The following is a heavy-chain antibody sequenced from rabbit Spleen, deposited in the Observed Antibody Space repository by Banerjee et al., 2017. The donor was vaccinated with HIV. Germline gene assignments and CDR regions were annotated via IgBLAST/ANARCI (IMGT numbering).Heavy chain of an antibody. Sequence: QEQLVESGGGLVKPEGSLKLSCKATGFDFSSYGVSWVRQAPGKGLEWIGYIDPVFGITYFANWVNGRFTISSHNAQNTLFLQLNSLTAADTATYFCVREVAARFKLWGQGTLVTVS. J-gene: IGHJ4*01. CDR2: IDPVFGIT. CDR3: VREVAARFKL. V-gene: IGHV1S47*01. CDR1: GFDFSSYG. D-gene: IGHD4-1*01.